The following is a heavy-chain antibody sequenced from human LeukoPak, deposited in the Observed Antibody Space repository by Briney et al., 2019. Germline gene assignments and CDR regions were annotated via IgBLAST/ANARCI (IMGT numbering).Heavy chain of an antibody. J-gene: IGHJ6*03. Sequence: AVKVSCKASGGTFSSYAISWVRQAPGQGLEWMGGIIPIFGTANYAQKFQGRVTITTDESTSTAYMELSSLRSEDTAVYYCARDKSKGGGNSGTYYYYYMDVWGKGTTVTVSS. CDR2: IIPIFGTA. D-gene: IGHD4-23*01. CDR1: GGTFSSYA. V-gene: IGHV1-69*05. CDR3: ARDKSKGGGNSGTYYYYYMDV.